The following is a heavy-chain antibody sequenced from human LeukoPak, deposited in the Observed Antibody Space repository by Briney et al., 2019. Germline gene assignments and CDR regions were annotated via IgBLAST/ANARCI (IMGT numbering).Heavy chain of an antibody. Sequence: SQTLSLTCTVSGGSISSGSYYWSWIRQPAGKGLEWIGRIYTSGSTNYNPSLKSRVTISVDTSKNQFSLKLSSVTAAGTAVYYCARGGTYYDILTGYYPTGMDVWGQGTTVTVSS. CDR1: GGSISSGSYY. V-gene: IGHV4-61*02. D-gene: IGHD3-9*01. J-gene: IGHJ6*02. CDR3: ARGGTYYDILTGYYPTGMDV. CDR2: IYTSGST.